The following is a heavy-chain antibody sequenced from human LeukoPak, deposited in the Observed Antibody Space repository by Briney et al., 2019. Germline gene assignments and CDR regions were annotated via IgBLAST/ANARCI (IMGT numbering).Heavy chain of an antibody. CDR3: ARDTISDYDSSGYPLRAFDI. V-gene: IGHV3-23*01. J-gene: IGHJ3*02. Sequence: GGSLRLSCAASGFTFSSYGMSWVRQAPGKGLEWVSAISGRSGSTYYADSVKGRFTISRDNAKNSLHLQMNSLRVEDTAVYYCARDTISDYDSSGYPLRAFDIWGQGTMVTVSS. CDR2: ISGRSGST. CDR1: GFTFSSYG. D-gene: IGHD3-22*01.